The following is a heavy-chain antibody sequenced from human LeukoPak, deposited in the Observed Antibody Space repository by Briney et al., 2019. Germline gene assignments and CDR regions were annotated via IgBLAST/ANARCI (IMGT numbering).Heavy chain of an antibody. CDR1: GDSVSGNSVS. Sequence: SETLSLTCVIFGDSVSGNSVSWNWIRQSPSRGLEWLGRANYRSKWYSDYAESVQGRITINPDTPKNQISLHLKSVTPEDTAVYYCARLPYRAARGPHDHYYGMDVWGPGTTVTLSS. D-gene: IGHD3-10*01. CDR2: ANYRSKWYS. CDR3: ARLPYRAARGPHDHYYGMDV. V-gene: IGHV6-1*01. J-gene: IGHJ6*02.